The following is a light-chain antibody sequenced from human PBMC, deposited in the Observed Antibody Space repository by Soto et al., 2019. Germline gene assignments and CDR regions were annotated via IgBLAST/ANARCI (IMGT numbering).Light chain of an antibody. V-gene: IGLV3-1*01. Sequence: SYELTQPPSVSVSPGQTASITCSGDKLGDKYACWYQQKPGQSPVLVIYQDNKRPSGIPERFSGSSSGNTATLTISGTQAMDEADYYCQAWDSSIVVFGGGTKLTVL. CDR3: QAWDSSIVV. CDR1: KLGDKY. J-gene: IGLJ3*02. CDR2: QDN.